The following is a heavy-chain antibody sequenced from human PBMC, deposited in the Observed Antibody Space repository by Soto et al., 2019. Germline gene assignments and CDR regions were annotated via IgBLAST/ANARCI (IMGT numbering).Heavy chain of an antibody. Sequence: SETQSLTCTVAGGYSRSYYGSWIRQPPGKGLEWIGYIYYSGSANYNPSLKSRVTISVDTSKNQFSLKLSSVTAADTAVYYCARAHTARASFDYWGQGTLVTVSS. J-gene: IGHJ4*02. CDR3: ARAHTARASFDY. D-gene: IGHD5-18*01. CDR1: GGYSRSYY. CDR2: IYYSGSA. V-gene: IGHV4-59*01.